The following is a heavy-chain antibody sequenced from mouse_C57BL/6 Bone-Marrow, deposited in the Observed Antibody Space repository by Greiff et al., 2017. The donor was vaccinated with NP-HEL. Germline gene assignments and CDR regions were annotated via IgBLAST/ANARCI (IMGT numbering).Heavy chain of an antibody. J-gene: IGHJ3*01. CDR2: IDPETGGT. V-gene: IGHV1-15*01. CDR1: GYTFTDYE. CDR3: TSGRLRRGAGFAY. D-gene: IGHD2-2*01. Sequence: QVQLQQSGAELVRPGASVTLSCKASGYTFTDYEMHWVKQTPVHGLEWIGAIDPETGGTAYNQKFKGKAILTVDKSSSTVYMELRRLTSEDSAIYYCTSGRLRRGAGFAYWGQGTLVTVSA.